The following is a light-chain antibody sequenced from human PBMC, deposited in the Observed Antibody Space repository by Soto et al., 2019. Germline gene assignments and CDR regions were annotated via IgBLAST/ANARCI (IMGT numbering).Light chain of an antibody. CDR3: QQSDTFPAT. J-gene: IGKJ4*01. CDR2: AAS. V-gene: IGKV1D-12*01. CDR1: QGIRSW. Sequence: DIQMTQSPSSVSASVGDRVTITCRASQGIRSWLAWYQQRPGKAPKLLISAASSLQSAVPSRFSGSGSGTDFTITISSLQPDDFATYYCQQSDTFPATFGGGTKVEIK.